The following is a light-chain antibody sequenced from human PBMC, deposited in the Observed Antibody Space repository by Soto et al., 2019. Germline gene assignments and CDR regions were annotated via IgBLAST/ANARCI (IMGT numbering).Light chain of an antibody. CDR3: QQYTSWPRT. CDR1: QNVSSN. V-gene: IGKV3-15*01. CDR2: GAS. Sequence: ERVMTQSPATLSVPPGERATVSCRASQNVSSNLAWYQQKPGQAPRLLIYGASTRATGIPDRFSGSGSGTEFTLTISSLQSDDSAIYYGQQYTSWPRTFGLGTKLAIK. J-gene: IGKJ2*01.